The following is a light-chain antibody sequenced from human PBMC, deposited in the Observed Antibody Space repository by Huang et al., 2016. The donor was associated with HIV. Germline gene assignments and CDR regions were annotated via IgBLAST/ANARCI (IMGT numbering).Light chain of an antibody. CDR3: QQRSNWPT. V-gene: IGKV3-11*01. CDR1: QSVSSY. CDR2: DAS. Sequence: EIVLTQSPATLSLSPGERATLSCRASQSVSSYLAWYQQKPGQAPRLLIYDASNRATGIPARFSVSGSGTDFTLTISSLEPEDFGLYYCQQRSNWPTFGGGTKVEIK. J-gene: IGKJ4*01.